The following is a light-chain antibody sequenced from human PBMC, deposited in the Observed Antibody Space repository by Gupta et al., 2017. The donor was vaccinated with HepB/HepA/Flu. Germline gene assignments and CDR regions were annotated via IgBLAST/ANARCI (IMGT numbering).Light chain of an antibody. CDR1: QSHLHSNGYNY. Sequence: DIVLTQSPLSRPVTPGEPDSINCRYSQSHLHSNGYNYLDWYLQKPGQSPQLLIYLGSNRASGVPDRFSGSGSGTDFTLKISRGEAEDVGVYYCMQSFPTPLCSFGQGTRLEIK. J-gene: IGKJ2*04. CDR2: LGS. V-gene: IGKV2-28*01. CDR3: MQSFPTPLCS.